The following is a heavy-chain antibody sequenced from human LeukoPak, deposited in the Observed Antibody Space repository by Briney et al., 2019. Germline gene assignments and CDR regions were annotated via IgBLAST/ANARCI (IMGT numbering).Heavy chain of an antibody. CDR3: ARGGRYCSGGSCLDY. Sequence: KPSETLSLTCTVSGGSISSYYWSWIRQPPGKGLEWIGYIYYSGSTNYNPALKSRVTISVDTSKIQFSLKLSSVTAADTAVYYCARGGRYCSGGSCLDYWGQGTLVTVSS. CDR2: IYYSGST. CDR1: GGSISSYY. J-gene: IGHJ4*02. D-gene: IGHD2-15*01. V-gene: IGHV4-59*01.